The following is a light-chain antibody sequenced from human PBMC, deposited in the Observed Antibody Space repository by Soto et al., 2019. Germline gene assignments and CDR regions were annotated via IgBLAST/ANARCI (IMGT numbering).Light chain of an antibody. CDR3: CSYAGSWV. Sequence: QSALTQPASVSGSPGQSITISCTGISSDVGTYNLVSWYQQHPGKAPKLMIYEVSGRPSGVSNRFSGSQSGKTASLTISGLQAEDEADYYCCSYAGSWVFGGGTQLTVL. V-gene: IGLV2-23*02. CDR1: SSDVGTYNL. CDR2: EVS. J-gene: IGLJ3*02.